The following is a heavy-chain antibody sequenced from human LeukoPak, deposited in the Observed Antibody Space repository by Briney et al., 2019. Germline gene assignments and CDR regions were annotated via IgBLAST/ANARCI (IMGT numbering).Heavy chain of an antibody. J-gene: IGHJ4*02. D-gene: IGHD5-12*01. V-gene: IGHV3-15*01. Sequence: PGGSLRLSCVLSGLTFSDAWMSWVRQAPGKGLEWVGRIRNDRITDYAAPVQGRFSISRDNSKNTFYLQMNSLGTEDTGMYFCTRMATIITVVYWCQGTLVTVSS. CDR1: GLTFSDAW. CDR3: TRMATIITVVY. CDR2: IRNDRIT.